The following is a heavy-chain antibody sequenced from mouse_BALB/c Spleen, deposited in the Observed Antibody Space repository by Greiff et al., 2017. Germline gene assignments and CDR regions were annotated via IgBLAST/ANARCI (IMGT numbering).Heavy chain of an antibody. CDR3: ARTYGNYLYYFDY. Sequence: VKLQESGAELVRPGVSVKISCKGSGYTFTDYAMHWVKQSHAKSLEWIGVISTYYGDASYNQKFKGKATMTVDKSSSTAYMELARLTSEDSAIYYCARTYGNYLYYFDYWGQGTTLTVSS. D-gene: IGHD2-10*02. CDR1: GYTFTDYA. J-gene: IGHJ2*01. CDR2: ISTYYGDA. V-gene: IGHV1S137*01.